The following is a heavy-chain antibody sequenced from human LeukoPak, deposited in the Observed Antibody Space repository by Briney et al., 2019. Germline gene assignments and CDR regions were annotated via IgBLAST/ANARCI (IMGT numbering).Heavy chain of an antibody. V-gene: IGHV4-39*01. CDR2: IYYSGTT. CDR3: ARQVSDYFYYYIDV. Sequence: PSETLSLTCSVSGGPISSSGYYWNWIRQLPGKGLEWVGSIYYSGTTYYNSSLKSRVTISEDTSKNRFSLMLTSVTAADTAVYYCARQVSDYFYYYIDVWGEGTTVIVSS. CDR1: GGPISSSGYY. J-gene: IGHJ6*03.